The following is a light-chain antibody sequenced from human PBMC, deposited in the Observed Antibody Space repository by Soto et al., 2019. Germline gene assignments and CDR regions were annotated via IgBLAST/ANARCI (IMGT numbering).Light chain of an antibody. V-gene: IGKV1-39*01. Sequence: DIQMTQSPSSLSASVGDRVAITCRSSQSISDYLNWYQQKPGKALKLVIYGASNLQSGVPPRFSGSGSGSEFTLTISGLQPDDFAIYFCQQSYSLPLNFGPGTKVDV. J-gene: IGKJ3*01. CDR2: GAS. CDR1: QSISDY. CDR3: QQSYSLPLN.